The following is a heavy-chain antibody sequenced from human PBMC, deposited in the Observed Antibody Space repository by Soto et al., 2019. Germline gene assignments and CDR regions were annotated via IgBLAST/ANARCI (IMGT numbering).Heavy chain of an antibody. J-gene: IGHJ4*02. CDR3: AKSFPYDILTGYYQNQGSYYFDY. V-gene: IGHV3-23*01. Sequence: GGSLRLSCAASGFTFDDYAMHWVRQAPGKGLEWVSAISGSGGSTYYADSVKGRFTISRDNSKNTLYLQMNSLRAEDTAVYYCAKSFPYDILTGYYQNQGSYYFDYWGQGTLVTVSS. D-gene: IGHD3-9*01. CDR2: ISGSGGST. CDR1: GFTFDDYA.